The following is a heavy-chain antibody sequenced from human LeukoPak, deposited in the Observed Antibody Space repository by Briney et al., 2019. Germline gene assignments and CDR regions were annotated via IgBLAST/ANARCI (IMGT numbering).Heavy chain of an antibody. CDR3: ARRLIDISTWTIDY. Sequence: SETLSLTCTVPGGSISSYYWSWIRQPPGKGLEWIGYIYYSGSTNYNPSLKSRVTISVDTSKNQFSLKLSSVTAADTAVYYCARRLIDISTWTIDYWGQGTLVTVSS. CDR1: GGSISSYY. CDR2: IYYSGST. J-gene: IGHJ4*02. D-gene: IGHD6-13*01. V-gene: IGHV4-59*01.